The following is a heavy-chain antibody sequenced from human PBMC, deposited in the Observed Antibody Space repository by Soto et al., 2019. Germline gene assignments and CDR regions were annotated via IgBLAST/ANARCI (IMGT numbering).Heavy chain of an antibody. CDR3: ARLYYYDSSGYYYYYYGMDV. D-gene: IGHD3-22*01. J-gene: IGHJ6*02. CDR1: GYSFTSYW. Sequence: GESLKISCKGSGYSFTSYWISWVRQMPGKGLEWMGRIDPSDSYTNYSPSFQGHVTISADKSTSTAYLQWSSLKASDTAMYYCARLYYYDSSGYYYYYYGMDVWGQGTTVTVSS. CDR2: IDPSDSYT. V-gene: IGHV5-10-1*01.